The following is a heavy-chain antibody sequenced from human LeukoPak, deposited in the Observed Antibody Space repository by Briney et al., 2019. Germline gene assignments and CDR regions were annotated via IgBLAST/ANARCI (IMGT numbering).Heavy chain of an antibody. CDR3: ARLWRGCSGGSCYNYGMDV. V-gene: IGHV3-13*01. Sequence: PGGSLRLSCAASGFTFSSYDMHWVRQATGKGLEWVSAIGTAGDTYYPGSVKGRFTISRENAKNSLYLQMNSLRAGDTAVYYCARLWRGCSGGSCYNYGMDVWGQGTTVTVSS. CDR2: IGTAGDT. CDR1: GFTFSSYD. J-gene: IGHJ6*02. D-gene: IGHD2-15*01.